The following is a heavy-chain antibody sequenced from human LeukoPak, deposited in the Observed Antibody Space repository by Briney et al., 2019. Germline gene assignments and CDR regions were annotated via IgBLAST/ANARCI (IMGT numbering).Heavy chain of an antibody. Sequence: GGSLRLSCAASGFTFSSYAMSWVRQAPGKGLEWVSAISGSGGSTYYADPVKGRFTISRDNSKNTLYLQMNSLRAEDTAVYYCAKDRYPTMVRGVSGESFDYWGQGTLVTVSS. CDR2: ISGSGGST. V-gene: IGHV3-23*01. CDR1: GFTFSSYA. D-gene: IGHD3-10*01. J-gene: IGHJ4*02. CDR3: AKDRYPTMVRGVSGESFDY.